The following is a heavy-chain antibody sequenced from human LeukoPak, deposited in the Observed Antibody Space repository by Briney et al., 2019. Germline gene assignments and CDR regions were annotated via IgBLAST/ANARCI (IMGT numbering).Heavy chain of an antibody. CDR3: ARNLDYDYIWGNYRQGAFDI. CDR1: EFTFSNYG. J-gene: IGHJ3*02. D-gene: IGHD3-16*02. V-gene: IGHV3-30*02. CDR2: IRYDGSNK. Sequence: GGSLRLSCAASEFTFSNYGMHWVRQAPGKGLEWVAFIRYDGSNKYYADSVKGRFTISRDNSKNTLYLQMNSLRAEDTAVYYCARNLDYDYIWGNYRQGAFDIWGQGIMVTVSS.